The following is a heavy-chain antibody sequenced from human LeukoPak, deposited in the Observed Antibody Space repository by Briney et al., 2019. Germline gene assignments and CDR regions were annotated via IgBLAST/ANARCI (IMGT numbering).Heavy chain of an antibody. CDR3: ARGGTYYYDSSGPFDAFDI. CDR2: IYTSGST. V-gene: IGHV4-4*07. J-gene: IGHJ3*02. D-gene: IGHD3-22*01. Sequence: PSETLSLTCTVSGGSISSYYWSWIRQPAGKGLEWIGRIYTSGSTNYNPSLKSRVTMSVDTSKNQFSLKLSSVTAADAAVYYCARGGTYYYDSSGPFDAFDIWGQGTMVTVSS. CDR1: GGSISSYY.